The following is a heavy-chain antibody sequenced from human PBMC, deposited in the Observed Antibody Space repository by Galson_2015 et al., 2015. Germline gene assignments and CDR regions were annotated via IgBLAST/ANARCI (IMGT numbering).Heavy chain of an antibody. CDR1: GFTFSSYS. CDR2: ISSSSTI. D-gene: IGHD3-9*01. V-gene: IGHV3-48*01. Sequence: SLRLSCAASGFTFSSYSMNWVRQAPGKGLEWVSYISSSSTIYYADSVKGRFTISRDNAKNSLYLQMNSLRAEDTAVYYCAKGEDDILTGYYTTAPYFDYWGQGTLVTVSS. J-gene: IGHJ4*02. CDR3: AKGEDDILTGYYTTAPYFDY.